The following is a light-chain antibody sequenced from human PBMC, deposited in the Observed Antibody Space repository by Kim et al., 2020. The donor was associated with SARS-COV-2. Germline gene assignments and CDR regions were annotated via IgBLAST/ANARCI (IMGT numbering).Light chain of an antibody. CDR3: ASFTSSTTWV. J-gene: IGLJ3*02. Sequence: GQSDTISCTETSMAVGGYIHVSWYQQHPGKAPKLIIYDVNKRPSGASDRFSGSKSANTASLTISGLQAEDEAEYYCASFTSSTTWVFGGGTKLTVL. CDR2: DVN. CDR1: SMAVGGYIH. V-gene: IGLV2-14*04.